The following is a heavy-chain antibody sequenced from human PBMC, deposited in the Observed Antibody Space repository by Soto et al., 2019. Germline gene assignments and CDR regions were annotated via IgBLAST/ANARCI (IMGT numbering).Heavy chain of an antibody. V-gene: IGHV4-31*03. CDR3: ARLRVGVALTPNWFDP. CDR1: GGSISSSVSY. CDR2: IYYSGNT. D-gene: IGHD6-19*01. Sequence: PSETLSLTCTVSGGSISSSVSYWSWVRQLPGKGLEYIGYIYYSGNTHYNPSLKSRVSISIDTSQNQFSLRLTSVTAADTAVYYCARLRVGVALTPNWFDPWGQGTLVTVSS. J-gene: IGHJ5*02.